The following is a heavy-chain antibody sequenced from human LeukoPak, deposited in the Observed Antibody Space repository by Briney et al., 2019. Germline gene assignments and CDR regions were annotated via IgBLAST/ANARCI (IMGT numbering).Heavy chain of an antibody. Sequence: SETLSLTCTVSGGSISSSSYYWGWIRQPPGKGLEWIGDIHYTGTTKYNPSLKSRVTISVDTSKNQFSLKLSSVTAADTAVYYCARVAYLNAFDIWGQGTMVTVSS. V-gene: IGHV4-39*07. J-gene: IGHJ3*02. D-gene: IGHD2-15*01. CDR2: IHYTGTT. CDR3: ARVAYLNAFDI. CDR1: GGSISSSSYY.